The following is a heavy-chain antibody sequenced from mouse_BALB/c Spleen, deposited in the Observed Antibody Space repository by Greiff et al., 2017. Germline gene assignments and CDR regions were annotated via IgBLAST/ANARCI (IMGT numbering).Heavy chain of an antibody. V-gene: IGHV1S81*02. CDR1: GYTFTSYY. CDR2: INPSNGGT. CDR3: ARPYYGNHFAY. Sequence: QVQLQQSGAELVKPGASVKLSCKASGYTFTSYYMYWVKQRPGQGLEWIGEINPSNGGTNFNEKFKGKATFTADTSSNTAYMQLSSLTSEDSAVYYCARPYYGNHFAYWGQGTLVTVSA. J-gene: IGHJ3*01. D-gene: IGHD2-10*01.